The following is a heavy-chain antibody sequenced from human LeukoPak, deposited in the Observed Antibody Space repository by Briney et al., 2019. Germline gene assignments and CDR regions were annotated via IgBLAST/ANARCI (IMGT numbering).Heavy chain of an antibody. D-gene: IGHD2/OR15-2a*01. V-gene: IGHV4-59*11. Sequence: PSETMSLTSSDSGGSISSHYWGWLRQPPGKGLEWIGYIYYSGSTNYNPSLKSRVTISVDTSKNQFSLKLSSVTAADTAVYYCARGLIAYYYTDVWGKGTTVTVSS. J-gene: IGHJ6*03. CDR1: GGSISSHY. CDR3: ARGLIAYYYTDV. CDR2: IYYSGST.